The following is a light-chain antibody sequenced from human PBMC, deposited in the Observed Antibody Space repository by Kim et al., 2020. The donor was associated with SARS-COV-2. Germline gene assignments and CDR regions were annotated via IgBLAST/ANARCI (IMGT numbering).Light chain of an antibody. CDR3: QQYRSSST. V-gene: IGKV1-5*03. CDR1: QSISTW. Sequence: DIQMTQSPSTLSASVGDRVTITCRASQSISTWLAWYQQKPGKAPKLLIYKASSLESGVPSRFSGSGSGTEFTLTISSLQPDEFATYFCQQYRSSSTFGQGTKLEI. J-gene: IGKJ2*01. CDR2: KAS.